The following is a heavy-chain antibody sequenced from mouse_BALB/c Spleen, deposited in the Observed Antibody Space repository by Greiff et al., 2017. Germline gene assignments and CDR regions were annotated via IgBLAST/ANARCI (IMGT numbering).Heavy chain of an antibody. CDR3: ARSGDYDAGGHAMDY. CDR2: IYPYNGGT. Sequence: EVQLQQSGPELVKPGASVKISCKASGYTFTDYNMHWVKQSHGKSLEWIGYIYPYNGGTGYNQKFKSKATLTVDNSSSTAYMELRSLTSEDSAVYYCARSGDYDAGGHAMDYWGQGTSVTVSS. V-gene: IGHV1S29*02. CDR1: GYTFTDYN. D-gene: IGHD2-4*01. J-gene: IGHJ4*01.